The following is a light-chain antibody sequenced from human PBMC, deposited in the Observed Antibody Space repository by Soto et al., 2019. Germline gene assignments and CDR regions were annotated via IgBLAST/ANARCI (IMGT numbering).Light chain of an antibody. CDR2: VNSDGSH. V-gene: IGLV4-69*01. Sequence: QPVVTQSPSASASLGASVKLTCTLSNEHSTYAIAWHQQQPEKGPRYLMKVNSDGSHSRADGIPTRFSGSSSGTERYLTISSLQSEDEADYYCQSWGSGAVVFGGGTKVTVL. J-gene: IGLJ2*01. CDR1: NEHSTYA. CDR3: QSWGSGAVV.